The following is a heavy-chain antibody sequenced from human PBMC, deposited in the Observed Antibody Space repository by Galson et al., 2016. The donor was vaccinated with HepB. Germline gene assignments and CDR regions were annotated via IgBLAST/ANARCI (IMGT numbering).Heavy chain of an antibody. Sequence: SLRLSCAASGFSFSSYAMSWVRQAPGKGLEWVSSISGSGGSTYYADSVKGRFTISRDNSKNTLYLQMNSLRAEDTAVYYCAKDPQIYASGSNWFGPWGQGTLVTVSS. V-gene: IGHV3-23*01. CDR2: ISGSGGST. CDR3: AKDPQIYASGSNWFGP. J-gene: IGHJ5*02. D-gene: IGHD3-10*01. CDR1: GFSFSSYA.